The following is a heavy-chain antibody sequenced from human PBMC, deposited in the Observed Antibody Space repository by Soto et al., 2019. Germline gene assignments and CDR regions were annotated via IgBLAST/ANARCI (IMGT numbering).Heavy chain of an antibody. D-gene: IGHD6-6*01. CDR2: INPNSGVT. V-gene: IGHV1-2*02. CDR1: AYSFTAYY. Sequence: QVQLVQSGAEVKKPGASVKVSCKASAYSFTAYYMNWVRQAPGQGPEWMGWINPNSGVTSYPQRFQGRVTMTRDTSISTVYMELSGLRSDDTAVYYCARSASSIAARRQFDYWGQGNLITVSS. CDR3: ARSASSIAARRQFDY. J-gene: IGHJ4*02.